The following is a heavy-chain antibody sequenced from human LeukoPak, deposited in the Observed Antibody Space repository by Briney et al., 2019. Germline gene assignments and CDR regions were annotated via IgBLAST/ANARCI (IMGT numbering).Heavy chain of an antibody. CDR1: GFTFSSYA. CDR2: MSSSGDSI. Sequence: GGSLRLSCAASGFTFSSYAINWVRQAPGKGLQWVSSMSSSGDSIHLADSVKGRFSISRDSANNSLYLQMNSLGAEDTAVYYCASSGYDLDWYFDLWGRGTLVTVSS. D-gene: IGHD5-12*01. CDR3: ASSGYDLDWYFDL. V-gene: IGHV3-21*01. J-gene: IGHJ2*01.